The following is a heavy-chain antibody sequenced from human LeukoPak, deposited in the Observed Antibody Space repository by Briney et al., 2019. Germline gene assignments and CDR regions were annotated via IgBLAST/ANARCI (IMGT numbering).Heavy chain of an antibody. D-gene: IGHD2-2*01. CDR3: ARTPIYTSSWYIDS. V-gene: IGHV4-59*01. CDR1: GGSISSYY. Sequence: PSETLPLTCTVSGGSISSYYWSWIRQPPGKGLEWIGYIYYSGSTNYNPSLKSRVTISVDTSKNQFSLKLSSVTAADTAVYYCARTPIYTSSWYIDSWGQGTLVTVSS. CDR2: IYYSGST. J-gene: IGHJ4*02.